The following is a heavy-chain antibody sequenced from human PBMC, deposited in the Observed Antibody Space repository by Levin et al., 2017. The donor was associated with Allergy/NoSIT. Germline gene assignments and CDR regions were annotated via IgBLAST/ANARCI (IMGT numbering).Heavy chain of an antibody. J-gene: IGHJ5*01. CDR2: IGSSISTI. CDR1: GFSFNLYN. Sequence: GGSLRLSCAASGFSFNLYNMNWVRQAPGKGLEWVSFIGSSISTIHYADSVKGRFTISRDNAKSSLFLQMNSLRVEDTAVYYCATTVGSANVFDSWGQGTLVTVSP. D-gene: IGHD4-23*01. V-gene: IGHV3-48*01. CDR3: ATTVGSANVFDS.